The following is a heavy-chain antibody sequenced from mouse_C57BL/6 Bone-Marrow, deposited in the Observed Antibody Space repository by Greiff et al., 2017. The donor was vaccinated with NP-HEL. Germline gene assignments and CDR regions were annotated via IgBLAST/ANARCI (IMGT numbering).Heavy chain of an antibody. J-gene: IGHJ4*01. Sequence: VKLMESGPELVKPGASVKISCKASGYSFTSYYIHWVKQRPGQGLEWIGWIYPGSGNTKYNEKFKGKATLTADTSSSTAYMQLSSLTSEDSAVYYCAREGGSYYFYAMDYWGQGTSVTVSS. CDR1: GYSFTSYY. D-gene: IGHD1-1*01. CDR3: AREGGSYYFYAMDY. CDR2: IYPGSGNT. V-gene: IGHV1-66*01.